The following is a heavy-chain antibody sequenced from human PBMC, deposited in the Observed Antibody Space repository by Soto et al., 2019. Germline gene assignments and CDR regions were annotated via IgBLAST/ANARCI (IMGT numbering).Heavy chain of an antibody. Sequence: GGSLRLSCAASGFTFSSYAMHWVRQAPGKGLEWVAVISYDGSEEFYVDSVKGRFTISRDNAKNSLSLQMNSLRAEDTAVYYCVRLQWWFDPWGQGTLVTVSS. CDR1: GFTFSSYA. D-gene: IGHD1-1*01. J-gene: IGHJ5*02. CDR3: VRLQWWFDP. CDR2: ISYDGSEE. V-gene: IGHV3-30*04.